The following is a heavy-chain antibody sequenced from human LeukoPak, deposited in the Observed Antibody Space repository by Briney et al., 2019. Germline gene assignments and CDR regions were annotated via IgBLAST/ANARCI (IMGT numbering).Heavy chain of an antibody. J-gene: IGHJ4*02. D-gene: IGHD3-10*01. CDR3: ARVGVDGSGSYYNGGLDY. V-gene: IGHV3-20*04. Sequence: GGSLRLSCVASGFTFDDYGMNWVRQAPGKGLEWVSGINWNGDSTGCADSVKGRLTISRDNAKNSLYLQMNSLRAEDTALYYCARVGVDGSGSYYNGGLDYWGQGTLVTVSS. CDR1: GFTFDDYG. CDR2: INWNGDST.